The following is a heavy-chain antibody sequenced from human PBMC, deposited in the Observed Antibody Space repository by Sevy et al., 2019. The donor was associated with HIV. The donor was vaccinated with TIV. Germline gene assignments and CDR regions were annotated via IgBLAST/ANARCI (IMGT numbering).Heavy chain of an antibody. D-gene: IGHD3-3*01. V-gene: IGHV3-48*01. J-gene: IGHJ6*02. CDR3: ARDGRFLEPYYYYGMHV. Sequence: GGSLRLSCAASGFTFSSYSMNWVRQAPGKGLEWVSYISSSSSTIYYADSVKGRFTISRDNAKNSLYLQMNSLRAEDTAVYYCARDGRFLEPYYYYGMHVWGQGTTVTVSS. CDR2: ISSSSSTI. CDR1: GFTFSSYS.